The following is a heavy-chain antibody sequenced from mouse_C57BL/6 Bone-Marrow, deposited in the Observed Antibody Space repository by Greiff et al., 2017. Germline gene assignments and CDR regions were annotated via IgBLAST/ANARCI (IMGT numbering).Heavy chain of an antibody. Sequence: QVQLQQPGAELVRPGTSVKLSCKASGYTFTSYWMHWVKQRPGQGLEWIGVIDPSDSYTNYNQKFKGKATLTVDTSSSTAYMELSSLTSEDSAVYYFERRGDGCDGAWFAYWGQGTLVTVSA. CDR3: ERRGDGCDGAWFAY. CDR1: GYTFTSYW. CDR2: IDPSDSYT. V-gene: IGHV1-59*01. J-gene: IGHJ3*01. D-gene: IGHD2-2*01.